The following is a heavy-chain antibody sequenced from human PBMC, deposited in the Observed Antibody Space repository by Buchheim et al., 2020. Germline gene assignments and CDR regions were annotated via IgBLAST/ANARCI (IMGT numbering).Heavy chain of an antibody. J-gene: IGHJ4*02. CDR3: AKNSVHGDWPEY. V-gene: IGHV3-23*04. D-gene: IGHD4-17*01. Sequence: EVQLVESGGGLVQPGGSLRLSCAASGFTVSRYDMHWVRQAPGEGLEWVSAISASGAGTSYADSVKGRFTMSRDNSKNTLYLQMNSLRVEDTAVYYCAKNSVHGDWPEYWGQGTL. CDR1: GFTVSRYD. CDR2: ISASGAGT.